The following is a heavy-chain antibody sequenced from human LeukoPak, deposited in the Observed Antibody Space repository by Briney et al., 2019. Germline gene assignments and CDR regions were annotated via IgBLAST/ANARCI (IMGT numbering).Heavy chain of an antibody. CDR2: IDPSDSYT. D-gene: IGHD1-26*01. CDR3: AIYQVGYYSDY. Sequence: GESLKISCKGSGYTFTNYWISWVRQMPGKGLEWMGRIDPSDSYTKYSPSFQGHVTISTDRSTSTAYLQWSSLKASDTAMYYCAIYQVGYYSDYWGQGTLVTVSS. CDR1: GYTFTNYW. V-gene: IGHV5-10-1*01. J-gene: IGHJ4*02.